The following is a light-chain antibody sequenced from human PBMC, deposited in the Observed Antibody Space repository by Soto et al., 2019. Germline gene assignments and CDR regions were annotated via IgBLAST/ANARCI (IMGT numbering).Light chain of an antibody. J-gene: IGKJ1*01. CDR2: GAS. CDR1: QTVSSN. Sequence: ENLITQSPAPLSVSPGERATLSRRARQTVSSNLAWYQQKPGQAPRLLIYGASTRATGLPARFSGSGSGTEFTLTISSLQSEDFAVYYCQQYNNWPLTFGQGTKVDIK. V-gene: IGKV3-15*01. CDR3: QQYNNWPLT.